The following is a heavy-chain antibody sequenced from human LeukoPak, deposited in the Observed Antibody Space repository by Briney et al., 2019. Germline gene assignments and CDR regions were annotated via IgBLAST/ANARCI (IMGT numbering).Heavy chain of an antibody. D-gene: IGHD1-26*01. Sequence: SGGSLRLSCAASGFTFSSYSMNWVRQAPGKGLEWVSSISSSSSYIYYADSVKGRFTISRDNAKNSLYLQMNSLRAEDTAVYYCARVLLEWELWTEDAFDIWGQGTMVTVSS. V-gene: IGHV3-21*01. CDR1: GFTFSSYS. J-gene: IGHJ3*02. CDR3: ARVLLEWELWTEDAFDI. CDR2: ISSSSSYI.